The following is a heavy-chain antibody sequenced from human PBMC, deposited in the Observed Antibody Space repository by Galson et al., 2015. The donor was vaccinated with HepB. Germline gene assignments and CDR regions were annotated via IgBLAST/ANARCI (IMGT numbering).Heavy chain of an antibody. Sequence: QSGAEVKKPGESLMISCKGSGYSFTSYWIGWVRQMPGKGLEWMGIIYPGDSDTRYSPSFQGQVTISADKSISTAYLQWSSLKASDTAMYYCARTSYDSSGYDYYYYGMDVWGQGTTVTVSS. V-gene: IGHV5-51*01. CDR3: ARTSYDSSGYDYYYYGMDV. D-gene: IGHD3-22*01. J-gene: IGHJ6*02. CDR2: IYPGDSDT. CDR1: GYSFTSYW.